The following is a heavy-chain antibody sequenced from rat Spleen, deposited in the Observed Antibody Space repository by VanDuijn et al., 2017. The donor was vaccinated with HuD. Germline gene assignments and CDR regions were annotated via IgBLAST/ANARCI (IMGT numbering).Heavy chain of an antibody. V-gene: IGHV2-32*01. Sequence: QVQLKESGPGLGQPSQTLSLTCTVAGFSLTSYNVHWVRQPPGKGLEWMGVMWSDGDTSYNSALKSRLSIIRDTSKNQVFLKMNSLQTEDTAMYFCASGIHDYWGQGVMVTVSS. CDR2: MWSDGDT. CDR3: ASGIHDY. J-gene: IGHJ2*01. CDR1: GFSLTSYN. D-gene: IGHD1-4*01.